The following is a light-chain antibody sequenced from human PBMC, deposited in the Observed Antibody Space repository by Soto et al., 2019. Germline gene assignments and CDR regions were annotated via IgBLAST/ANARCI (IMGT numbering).Light chain of an antibody. CDR3: QQYGSSPLFT. CDR2: GAS. V-gene: IGKV3-20*01. CDR1: QTVTNSY. J-gene: IGKJ3*01. Sequence: EIVLTQSPGTLSLSPGERATLSCRASQTVTNSYLAWYQQKPGLAPRLLIFGASSRATGIPDRFGGSGSGTDFTLTISSLEPEDFAVYYCQQYGSSPLFTFGPGTKVDFK.